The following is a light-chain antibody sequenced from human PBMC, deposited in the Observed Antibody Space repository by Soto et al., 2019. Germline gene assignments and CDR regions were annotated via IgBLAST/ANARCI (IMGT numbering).Light chain of an antibody. V-gene: IGLV1-51*01. J-gene: IGLJ1*01. CDR2: AND. CDR3: GTWDDSLFSFV. Sequence: QSVLTQPPSVSGAPGQRVTISCTGSSSNIGAGYGVHWYQHRPGTAPKLVVYANDRRPSDLPGRFPGSKSGTSAKLVITGLQSGDEADYYCGTWDDSLFSFVFGPGTEVTV. CDR1: SSNIGAGY.